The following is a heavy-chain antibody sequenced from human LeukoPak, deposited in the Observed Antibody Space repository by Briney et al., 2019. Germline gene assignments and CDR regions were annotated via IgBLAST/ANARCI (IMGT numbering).Heavy chain of an antibody. D-gene: IGHD6-19*01. CDR1: GFTFNPYA. CDR3: AKASRQAAVASPLDY. CDR2: IGGVGDRT. V-gene: IGHV3-23*01. J-gene: IGHJ4*02. Sequence: GGSLRLSCAASGFTFNPYAMSWVRQAPGKGLEWVAGIGGVGDRTYYADSVMGRFTISRDNSKDTLFLQMNSLKADDTAVYYCAKASRQAAVASPLDYWGQGSLVTVSS.